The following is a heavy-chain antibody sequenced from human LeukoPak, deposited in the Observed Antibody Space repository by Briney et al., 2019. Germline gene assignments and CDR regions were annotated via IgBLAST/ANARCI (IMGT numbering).Heavy chain of an antibody. CDR2: INHSGST. J-gene: IGHJ4*02. Sequence: PSETLSLTCAVYGGSFSGYYWSWIRQPPGKGLEWIGEINHSGSTNYNPSLKSRVTISVDTSKNQFSLKLSSVTAADTAVYYCARGSAEDIVVVVAATRYYFDYWGQGTLVTVSS. CDR3: ARGSAEDIVVVVAATRYYFDY. V-gene: IGHV4-34*01. D-gene: IGHD2-15*01. CDR1: GGSFSGYY.